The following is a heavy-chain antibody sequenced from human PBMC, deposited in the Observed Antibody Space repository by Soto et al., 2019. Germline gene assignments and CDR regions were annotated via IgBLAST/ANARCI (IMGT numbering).Heavy chain of an antibody. V-gene: IGHV4-59*08. CDR2: IYYSGST. D-gene: IGHD1-26*01. Sequence: QVQLQESSPGLVKPSETLSLNCSVSGGSMTLYYWSWIRQPPGKGLEWIGSIYYSGSTKYNPSLDSRVTLSVDTSKNQFSLNLSSVTAADTAVYFCARHKGADYFDYWGQGTLVTVSS. CDR3: ARHKGADYFDY. J-gene: IGHJ4*02. CDR1: GGSMTLYY.